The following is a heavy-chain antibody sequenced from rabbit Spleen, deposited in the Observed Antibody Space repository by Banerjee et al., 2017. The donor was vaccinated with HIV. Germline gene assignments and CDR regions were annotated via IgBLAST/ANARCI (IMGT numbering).Heavy chain of an antibody. CDR3: ARDLVGVIGWNFNL. Sequence: QSLEESGGDLVKPGASLTLTCTASGIDFSSGDYMSWVRQAPGKGLEWIGCIWTSSGSTWYASWAKGRFTMSRTSSTTVTLQMTSLTAADTATYFCARDLVGVIGWNFNLWGPGTLVTVS. CDR1: GIDFSSGDY. CDR2: IWTSSGST. D-gene: IGHD1-1*01. V-gene: IGHV1S40*01. J-gene: IGHJ4*01.